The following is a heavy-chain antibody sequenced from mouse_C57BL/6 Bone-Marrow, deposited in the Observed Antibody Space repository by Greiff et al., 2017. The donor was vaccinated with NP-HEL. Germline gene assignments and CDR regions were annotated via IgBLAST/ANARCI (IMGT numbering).Heavy chain of an antibody. D-gene: IGHD3-2*02. J-gene: IGHJ2*01. CDR3: ARGGTAQATSDD. CDR1: GYTFTSYW. Sequence: QVQLQQPGAELVKPGASVTMSCKASGYTFTSYWITWVKQRPGHGLEWIGDIYPGSGCTNYNDKFKSKDTLTVDNSSSTACWQLGSLTSEDSAVDYCARGGTAQATSDDWGQGTTLTVSS. CDR2: IYPGSGCT. V-gene: IGHV1-55*01.